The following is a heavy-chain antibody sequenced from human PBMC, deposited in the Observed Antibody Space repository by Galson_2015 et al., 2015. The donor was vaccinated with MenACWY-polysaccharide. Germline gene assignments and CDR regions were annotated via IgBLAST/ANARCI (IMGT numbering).Heavy chain of an antibody. V-gene: IGHV1-18*04. J-gene: IGHJ4*02. D-gene: IGHD1-1*01. CDR2: VSAYKGNT. Sequence: SVKVSCKASGYIFTNYGFSWVRQAPGQRLQWMGWVSAYKGNTNYAQNFQDRVTMTTDTSTTTAFMELRSLRFDDKAIYYCSRDWMRDNWNFFDYWGQGTLVTVSS. CDR1: GYIFTNYG. CDR3: SRDWMRDNWNFFDY.